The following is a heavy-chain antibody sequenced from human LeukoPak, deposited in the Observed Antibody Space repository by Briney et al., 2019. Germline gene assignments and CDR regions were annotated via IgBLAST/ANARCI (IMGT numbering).Heavy chain of an antibody. Sequence: GGSLRLSCAASGFTFSTYNMNWVRQAPGKGLEWVSSISSSSNYIYYADSVKGRFTISRDNAKNSLYLQMDSLRVEDTDVYYCARDVGASAPDAFDIWGQGTMVTVSS. CDR2: ISSSSNYI. D-gene: IGHD1-26*01. J-gene: IGHJ3*02. V-gene: IGHV3-21*01. CDR1: GFTFSTYN. CDR3: ARDVGASAPDAFDI.